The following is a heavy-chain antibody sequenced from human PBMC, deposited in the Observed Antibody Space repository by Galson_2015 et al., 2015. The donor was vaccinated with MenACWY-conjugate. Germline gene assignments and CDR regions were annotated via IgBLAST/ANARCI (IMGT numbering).Heavy chain of an antibody. Sequence: SLRLSCAASGFTFSSYAMHWVRQAPGKGLEWVAVISYDGSNKYYADSVKGRFTISRDNSKNTLYLQMNSLRAEDTAVYYCARDYLSTMVRGDNYYYGMDVWGQGTTVTVSS. CDR1: GFTFSSYA. CDR3: ARDYLSTMVRGDNYYYGMDV. D-gene: IGHD3-10*01. J-gene: IGHJ6*02. CDR2: ISYDGSNK. V-gene: IGHV3-30*04.